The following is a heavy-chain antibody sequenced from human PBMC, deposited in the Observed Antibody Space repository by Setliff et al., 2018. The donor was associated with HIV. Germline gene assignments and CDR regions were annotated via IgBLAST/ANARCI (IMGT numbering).Heavy chain of an antibody. Sequence: SETLSLTCTVSGATISRHFWSWIRQSPGKVLEWIGTIYDSGVTKYNPSLKTRVSVSVDTSRSHLPLSLTSVTPADTAVYYCARRQWGTSAYYEFFQQWGQGSLVTVSS. J-gene: IGHJ1*01. CDR3: ARRQWGTSAYYEFFQQ. CDR1: GATISRHF. V-gene: IGHV4-59*11. CDR2: IYDSGVT. D-gene: IGHD3-3*01.